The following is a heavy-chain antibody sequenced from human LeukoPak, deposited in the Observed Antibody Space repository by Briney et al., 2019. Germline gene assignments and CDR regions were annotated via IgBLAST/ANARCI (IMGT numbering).Heavy chain of an antibody. CDR3: ARLMAGYSSIPRYYYYMDV. J-gene: IGHJ6*03. CDR2: IYYSGST. D-gene: IGHD6-13*01. V-gene: IGHV4-59*01. Sequence: SETLSLTCTVSGGSISSYYWSWIRQPPGRGLEWIGYIYYSGSTNYNPSLKSRVTISVDTSKNQFSLKLSSVTAADTAVYYCARLMAGYSSIPRYYYYMDVWGKGTTVTVSS. CDR1: GGSISSYY.